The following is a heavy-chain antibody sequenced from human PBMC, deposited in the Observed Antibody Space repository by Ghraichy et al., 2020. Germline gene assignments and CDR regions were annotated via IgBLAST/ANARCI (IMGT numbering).Heavy chain of an antibody. CDR1: GXSISSSNYY. CDR2: XYYSGTT. J-gene: IGHJ4*02. D-gene: IGHD6-19*01. V-gene: IGHV4-39*01. CDR3: ARLIXGYTIGWYGAPCXFDY. Sequence: SETLSLTCTVSGXSISSSNYYXGWIRXPPGKRLXXIGSXYYSGTTYYNPSLKSRVTISVDTSKNQFSLKLSSVTAADTPLYYXARLIXGYTIGWYGAPCXFDYXGQGTXXTVXX.